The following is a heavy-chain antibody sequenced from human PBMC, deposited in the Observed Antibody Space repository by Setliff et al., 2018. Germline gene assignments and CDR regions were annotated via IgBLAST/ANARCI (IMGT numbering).Heavy chain of an antibody. V-gene: IGHV1-18*01. Sequence: ASVKVSCKASGYTFTSYGISWVRQAPGQGLEWMGWISAYNGNTNYAQKLQGRVTMTTDTSTSTAYMELGSLRSDDTAVYFCARGVQDNFWSGYYYYYGMDVWGQGTTVTVSS. CDR1: GYTFTSYG. CDR2: ISAYNGNT. J-gene: IGHJ6*02. D-gene: IGHD3-3*01. CDR3: ARGVQDNFWSGYYYYYGMDV.